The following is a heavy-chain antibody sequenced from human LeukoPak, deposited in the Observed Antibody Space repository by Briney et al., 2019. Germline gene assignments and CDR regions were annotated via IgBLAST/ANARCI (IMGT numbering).Heavy chain of an antibody. CDR1: GGSFSGCY. J-gene: IGHJ5*02. CDR2: INHSGST. D-gene: IGHD1-1*01. Sequence: SETLSLTCAVYGGSFSGCYWSWIRQPPGKGLEWIGEINHSGSTNYNPSLKSRVTISVDTPKNQFSLKLSSVTAADTAVYYCARGPRERWFGPWGQGTLVTVSS. V-gene: IGHV4-34*01. CDR3: ARGPRERWFGP.